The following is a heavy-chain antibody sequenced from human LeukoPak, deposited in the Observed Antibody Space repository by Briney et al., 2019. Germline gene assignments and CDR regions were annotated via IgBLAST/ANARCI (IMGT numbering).Heavy chain of an antibody. Sequence: ASVKVSCKASGYTFTSYGISWVRQAPGQGLEWMGWISAYNGNTNYAQKLQGRVTMTTDTSTSTAYMELRSLRSDDTAVYYCAKINIPPSWPPPLTGYITTWGQGTLVTVSS. V-gene: IGHV1-18*01. J-gene: IGHJ5*02. CDR2: ISAYNGNT. D-gene: IGHD3-9*01. CDR1: GYTFTSYG. CDR3: AKINIPPSWPPPLTGYITT.